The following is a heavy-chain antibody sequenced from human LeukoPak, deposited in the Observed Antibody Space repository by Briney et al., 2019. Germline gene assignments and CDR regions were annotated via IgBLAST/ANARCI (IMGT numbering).Heavy chain of an antibody. CDR2: INHSGST. CDR3: ARGLHGSGWYHHYYYGMDV. V-gene: IGHV4-34*01. Sequence: SETLSLTCAVYGGSFSGYYWSWIRQPPGKGLEWIGEINHSGSTNYNPSLKSRVTISVDTSKNQFSLKLSSVTAADTAVYYCARGLHGSGWYHHYYYGMDVWGQGTTVTVSS. J-gene: IGHJ6*02. D-gene: IGHD6-19*01. CDR1: GGSFSGYY.